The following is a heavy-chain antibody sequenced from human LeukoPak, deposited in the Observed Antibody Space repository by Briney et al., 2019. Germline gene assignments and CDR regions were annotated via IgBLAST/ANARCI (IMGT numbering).Heavy chain of an antibody. J-gene: IGHJ4*02. CDR1: GFTFGDYA. CDR3: TRVGSSSLFDY. V-gene: IGHV3-49*04. CDR2: IRSKAYGGTT. Sequence: PGGSLRLSCTASGFTFGDYAMSWVRQAPGKGLEWVGFIRSKAYGGTTEYAASVKGRFTISRDDSKSIAYLQMNSLKTEDTAVYYCTRVGSSSLFDYWGQGTLVTVSS. D-gene: IGHD6-6*01.